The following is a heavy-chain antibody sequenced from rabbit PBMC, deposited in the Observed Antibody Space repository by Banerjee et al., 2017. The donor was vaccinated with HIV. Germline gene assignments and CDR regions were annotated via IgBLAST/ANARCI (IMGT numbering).Heavy chain of an antibody. V-gene: IGHV1S47*01. Sequence: QEQLEESGGDLVKPEGSLTLTCTASGFTLSSNAMCWVRQAPGKGLELIACIYSSNGDKWYASWVNGRFTISRSTSLNTVDLKMTSLTVADTATYFCARDLAAVTGWNFNLWGQGTLVTVS. CDR3: ARDLAAVTGWNFNL. CDR2: IYSSNGDK. D-gene: IGHD7-1*01. J-gene: IGHJ4*01. CDR1: GFTLSSNA.